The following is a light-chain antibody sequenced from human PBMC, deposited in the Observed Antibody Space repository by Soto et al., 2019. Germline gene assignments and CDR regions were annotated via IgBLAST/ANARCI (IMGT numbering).Light chain of an antibody. V-gene: IGKV1-39*01. CDR2: ATS. CDR3: QQSYNIPRT. CDR1: ESINNY. J-gene: IGKJ1*01. Sequence: DIQMTHSPSSLSASVGDRVTITCRASESINNYLNWYQQKPGRAPNLLIYATSILQSGVPSRFSGSGSGTDFTLTISSLQPEDFATYYCQQSYNIPRTFGHGTKVDIK.